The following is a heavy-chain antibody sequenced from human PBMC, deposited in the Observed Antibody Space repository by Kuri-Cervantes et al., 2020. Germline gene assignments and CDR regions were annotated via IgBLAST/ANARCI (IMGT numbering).Heavy chain of an antibody. V-gene: IGHV1-69*13. J-gene: IGHJ6*02. D-gene: IGHD2-15*01. CDR2: IIPIFGTA. Sequence: SVKVSCKASGGTFSSYAISWVRQAPGQGLEWMGGIIPIFGTANYAQKFQGRVTITADESTSTAYMELSSLRSDDTAVYYCASKRQVVVAATNYYYYGMDVWGQGTTVTVSS. CDR3: ASKRQVVVAATNYYYYGMDV. CDR1: GGTFSSYA.